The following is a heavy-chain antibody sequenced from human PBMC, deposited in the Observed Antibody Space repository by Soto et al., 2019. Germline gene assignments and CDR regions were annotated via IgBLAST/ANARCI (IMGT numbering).Heavy chain of an antibody. CDR3: ARGGGYDSFDF. V-gene: IGHV4-30-2*06. Sequence: RSETQSLTSTVAGVTRWYGCYSRNWSRQSPEKALEWLGYIGHLETSYHYPSCKSRLSLPIDRTMNQSSLSLSFMTAAAKAVDYCARGGGYDSFDFWRQGIQVTVST. CDR1: GVTRWYGCYS. J-gene: IGHJ4*02. CDR2: IGHLETS. D-gene: IGHD5-12*01.